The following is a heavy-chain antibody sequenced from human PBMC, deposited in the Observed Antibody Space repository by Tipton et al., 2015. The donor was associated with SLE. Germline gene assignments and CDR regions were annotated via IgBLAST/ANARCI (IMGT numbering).Heavy chain of an antibody. J-gene: IGHJ4*02. CDR3: ARSPGGFDY. CDR1: GGSVSSGSYY. Sequence: TLSLTCTVSGGSVSSGSYYWSWIRQPPGKGLEWIGYIYYSGSTNYNPSLKSRVTISVDTSKNQFSLKLSSVTAADTAVYYCARSPGGFDYWGQGTLVTVSS. V-gene: IGHV4-61*01. CDR2: IYYSGST. D-gene: IGHD3-10*01.